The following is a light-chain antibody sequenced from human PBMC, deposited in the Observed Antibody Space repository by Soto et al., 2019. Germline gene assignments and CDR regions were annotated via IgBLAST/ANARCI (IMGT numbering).Light chain of an antibody. CDR1: QIISSY. CDR3: QQSYTLPLT. CDR2: ATS. J-gene: IGKJ4*02. Sequence: DIQLTQSPSSLSASVGDRVTITCRASQIISSYLNWYQHKPGVAPKLLIYATSSLQSGVSSRFSGSGSGTEFTLTISSLQPEDFATYSCQQSYTLPLTFGGGTTVATK. V-gene: IGKV1-39*01.